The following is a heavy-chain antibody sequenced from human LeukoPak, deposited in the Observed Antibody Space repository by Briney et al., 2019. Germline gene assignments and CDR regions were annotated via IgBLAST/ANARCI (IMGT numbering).Heavy chain of an antibody. CDR3: AKDPYGGNSG. CDR2: ISYDGSNK. D-gene: IGHD4-23*01. Sequence: PGRSLRLSCAASGFTFSSYGMHWVRQAPGKGLEWVAVISYDGSNKYYADSVKGRFTISRDNSKNTLYLQMNSLRAEDTAVYYCAKDPYGGNSGWGQGTLVTVSS. V-gene: IGHV3-30*18. CDR1: GFTFSSYG. J-gene: IGHJ4*02.